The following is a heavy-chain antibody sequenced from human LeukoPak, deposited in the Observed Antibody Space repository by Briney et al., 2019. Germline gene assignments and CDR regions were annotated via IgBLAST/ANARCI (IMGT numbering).Heavy chain of an antibody. J-gene: IGHJ4*01. V-gene: IGHV1-69*13. D-gene: IGHD3-22*01. CDR1: GGTFSRFA. CDR3: AREGVSGYGLDY. CDR2: IIPIFGTA. Sequence: SVKVSCKASGGTFSRFAISWVRQAPGQGLEWMGGIIPIFGTANYAQKFQGRVTITADESTSTAYMELSSLRSEDTAVYYCAREGVSGYGLDYWGQGTLVTVSS.